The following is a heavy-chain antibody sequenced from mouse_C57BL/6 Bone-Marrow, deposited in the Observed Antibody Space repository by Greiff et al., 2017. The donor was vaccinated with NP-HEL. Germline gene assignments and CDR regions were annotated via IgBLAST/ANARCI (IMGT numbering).Heavy chain of an antibody. D-gene: IGHD1-1*01. CDR1: GYAFTNYL. V-gene: IGHV1-54*01. CDR3: ARSKRFITTVVAPYAMDY. Sequence: QVQLQQSGAELVRPGTSVKVSCKASGYAFTNYLIEWVKQRPGQGLEWIGVINPGSGGTNYNEKFKGKATLTADKSSSTAYMQLSSLTSEDSAVYFCARSKRFITTVVAPYAMDYWGQGTSVTVSS. J-gene: IGHJ4*01. CDR2: INPGSGGT.